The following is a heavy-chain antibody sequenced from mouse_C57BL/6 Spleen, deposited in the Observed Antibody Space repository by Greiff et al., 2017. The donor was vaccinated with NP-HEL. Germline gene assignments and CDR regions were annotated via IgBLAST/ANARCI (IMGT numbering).Heavy chain of an antibody. J-gene: IGHJ2*01. V-gene: IGHV1-54*01. CDR1: GYAFTNYL. CDR2: INPGSGGT. D-gene: IGHD4-1*01. Sequence: VQLQQSGAELVRPGTSVKVSCKASGYAFTNYLLEWVQQRPGQGLEWIGVINPGSGGTKYNEKFKGKATLTADKSSSTAYMQLSSLTSEDAAVYFCARAGTGSFDYWGQGTTLTVSA. CDR3: ARAGTGSFDY.